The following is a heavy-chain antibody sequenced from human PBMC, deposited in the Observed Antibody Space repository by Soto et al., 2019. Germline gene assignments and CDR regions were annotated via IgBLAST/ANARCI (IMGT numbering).Heavy chain of an antibody. V-gene: IGHV4-31*03. D-gene: IGHD1-26*01. Sequence: QVQLQESGPGLVKPSQTLSLTCSVSGGSISSGGYYWSWTRQHPEKGLEWIGYIYYSGSTNYNPSLKSRVIISVDTSANRFSLDLRSVTAADTAIYYCARNSASWQWFDYWGQGTLVTVSS. CDR2: IYYSGST. CDR3: ARNSASWQWFDY. J-gene: IGHJ5*01. CDR1: GGSISSGGYY.